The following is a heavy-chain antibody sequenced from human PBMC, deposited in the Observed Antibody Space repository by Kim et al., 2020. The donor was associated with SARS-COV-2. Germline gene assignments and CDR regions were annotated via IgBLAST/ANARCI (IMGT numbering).Heavy chain of an antibody. V-gene: IGHV4-34*01. CDR2: INHSGST. CDR1: GGSFSGYY. Sequence: SETLSLTCAVYGGSFSGYYWSWIRQPPGKGLEWIGEINHSGSTNYNPSLKSRVTISVDTSKNQFSLKLSSVTAADTAVYYCARGVHCTNGVCYTLSYYYYYYGMDVWGQGTTVTVSS. J-gene: IGHJ6*02. CDR3: ARGVHCTNGVCYTLSYYYYYYGMDV. D-gene: IGHD2-8*01.